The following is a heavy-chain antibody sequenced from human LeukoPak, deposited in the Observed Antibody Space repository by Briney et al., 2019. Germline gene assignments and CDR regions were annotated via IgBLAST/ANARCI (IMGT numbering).Heavy chain of an antibody. J-gene: IGHJ6*02. V-gene: IGHV3-30*04. Sequence: GGSLRLSCAASGFTFSNYAMHWVRQAPGKGLEWVAVISYDGSNKYYADSVEGRFTISRDNSKNTLYLQMNSLRAEDTAVNYCARDSCSGGSCYSGVDVWGQGTTVTVSS. CDR2: ISYDGSNK. CDR1: GFTFSNYA. D-gene: IGHD2-15*01. CDR3: ARDSCSGGSCYSGVDV.